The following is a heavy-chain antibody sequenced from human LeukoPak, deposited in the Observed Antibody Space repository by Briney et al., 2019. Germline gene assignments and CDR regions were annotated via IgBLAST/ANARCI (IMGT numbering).Heavy chain of an antibody. CDR3: ARTGSSWPLYYYYYMDV. CDR2: VSDSGST. J-gene: IGHJ6*03. CDR1: GGSISSHY. V-gene: IGHV4-59*11. D-gene: IGHD6-13*01. Sequence: SETLSLTCTVSGGSISSHYWSWIRQPPGQGLEWIGYVSDSGSTNYNPSLKSRVTVSVDTSKDQFPLKLTSVTAADTAVYYCARTGSSWPLYYYYYMDVWGKGTTVTVSS.